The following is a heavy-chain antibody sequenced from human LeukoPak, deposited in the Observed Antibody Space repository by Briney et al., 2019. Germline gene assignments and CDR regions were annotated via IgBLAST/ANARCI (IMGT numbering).Heavy chain of an antibody. Sequence: AGGSLRLSCAASGFTFSGYWMNWVRQAPGKGLEWVANIKEDGSEKYYVDSVKGRFTISRDNAKNSLYLQMNSLRGEDTAVYYCARLRGGSYFDYWGQGTLVTVSS. D-gene: IGHD3-16*01. J-gene: IGHJ4*02. CDR2: IKEDGSEK. CDR1: GFTFSGYW. V-gene: IGHV3-7*04. CDR3: ARLRGGSYFDY.